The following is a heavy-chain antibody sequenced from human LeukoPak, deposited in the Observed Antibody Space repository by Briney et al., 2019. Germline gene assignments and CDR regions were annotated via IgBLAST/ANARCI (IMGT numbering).Heavy chain of an antibody. V-gene: IGHV3-11*01. Sequence: GGSLRLSCAASGFTFSDYYLSWIRQAPGKGLEWVSHISRDGTTIYYADSVKGRFTISRDNAKNSLFLQMNSLRAEDTAVYYCARSSQYGSGADYWGQGTLVTVSS. J-gene: IGHJ4*02. D-gene: IGHD3-10*01. CDR2: ISRDGTTI. CDR3: ARSSQYGSGADY. CDR1: GFTFSDYY.